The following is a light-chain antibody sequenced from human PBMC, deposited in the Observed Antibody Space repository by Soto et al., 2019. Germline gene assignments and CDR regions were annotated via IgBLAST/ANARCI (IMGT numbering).Light chain of an antibody. CDR3: SSYAGSNNYV. Sequence: QSALTQPPSASGSPGQSVTISCTGTSSDVGGYNYVSWYQQHPGKAPKFMIYGVSKRPSGVPDRFSGSKSGNTASLTVSGLQAEDEADYYCSSYAGSNNYVFGTGTKVTV. J-gene: IGLJ1*01. V-gene: IGLV2-8*01. CDR1: SSDVGGYNY. CDR2: GVS.